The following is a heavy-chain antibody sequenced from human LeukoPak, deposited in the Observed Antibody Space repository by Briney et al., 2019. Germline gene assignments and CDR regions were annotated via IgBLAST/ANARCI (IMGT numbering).Heavy chain of an antibody. CDR2: ISSNGGST. Sequence: PGRSLRLSCAASGFTFSSYGMHWVRQAPGKGLEYVSAISSNGGSTYYADSVKGRFTISRDNSKNTLYLQMSSLRAEDTAVYYCVKDLRGSEWLLLGDAFDIWGQGTMVTVSS. V-gene: IGHV3-64D*06. CDR3: VKDLRGSEWLLLGDAFDI. J-gene: IGHJ3*02. D-gene: IGHD3-22*01. CDR1: GFTFSSYG.